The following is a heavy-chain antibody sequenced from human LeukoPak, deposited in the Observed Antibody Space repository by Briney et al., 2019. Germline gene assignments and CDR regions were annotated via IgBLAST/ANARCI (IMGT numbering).Heavy chain of an antibody. Sequence: ESPKTPLNGPGYSFTCYWIGWVPPIPRKGPGLVGINYPGDSDTRHRTSFEGQVTISAEKSITTAYLQWSSQKAADTVMYYCARVWQQCLHAVDNWGQGTLVTVSS. CDR1: GYSFTCYW. D-gene: IGHD6-19*01. CDR2: NYPGDSDT. V-gene: IGHV5-51*01. CDR3: ARVWQQCLHAVDN. J-gene: IGHJ4*02.